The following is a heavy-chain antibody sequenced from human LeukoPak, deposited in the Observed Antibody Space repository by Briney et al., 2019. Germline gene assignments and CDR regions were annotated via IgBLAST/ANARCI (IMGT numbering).Heavy chain of an antibody. CDR3: ARTNAFDI. J-gene: IGHJ3*02. V-gene: IGHV4-39*01. CDR1: GDSILTRTYY. CDR2: IYYSGTT. Sequence: PSETLSLTCTVSGDSILTRTYYWGWIRQPPGKGLEWIGSIYYSGTTHYNPSLKSRVTISVDTSENQFSLELHSVTAADTAVYYCARTNAFDIWGQGTMVTVSS.